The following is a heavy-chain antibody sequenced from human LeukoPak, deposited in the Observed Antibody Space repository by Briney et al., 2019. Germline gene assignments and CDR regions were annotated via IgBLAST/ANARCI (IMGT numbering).Heavy chain of an antibody. V-gene: IGHV5-51*01. D-gene: IGHD6-13*01. CDR3: ARPVGGETVAAAEYPFPAGNWFDP. CDR2: IYPGDSDT. J-gene: IGHJ5*02. CDR1: GYSFTSYW. Sequence: GESLKISCKGSGYSFTSYWIGWVRQMPGKGLEWMGIIYPGDSDTRYSPSFQGQVTISADKSISTAYLQWSSLKASDTAMYYCARPVGGETVAAAEYPFPAGNWFDPWGQGTLVTVSS.